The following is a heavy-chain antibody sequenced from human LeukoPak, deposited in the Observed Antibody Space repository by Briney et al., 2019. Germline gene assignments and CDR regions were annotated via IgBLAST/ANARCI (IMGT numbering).Heavy chain of an antibody. J-gene: IGHJ4*02. CDR2: IYSTGTT. CDR3: ARRKDFWSGLVNY. V-gene: IGHV4-39*01. D-gene: IGHD3-3*01. Sequence: SETLSLTCTVSGASVSSGHYYWGWIRQAPGEGLEWIGSIYSTGTTYYNPSLKSRVIISIDTSKNQFSLNLSSVTAADTSVYYCARRKDFWSGLVNYWGQGTLVTVSS. CDR1: GASVSSGHYY.